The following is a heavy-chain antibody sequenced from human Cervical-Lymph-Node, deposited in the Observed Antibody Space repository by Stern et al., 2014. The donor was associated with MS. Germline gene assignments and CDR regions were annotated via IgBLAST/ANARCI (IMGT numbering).Heavy chain of an antibody. CDR1: GFTFSQYG. CDR2: IWSDGGDK. D-gene: IGHD2-8*01. CDR3: AREDCTRTTCYGTGDY. V-gene: IGHV3-33*01. Sequence: VQLVESGGGVVQPGRSLTLSCAASGFTFSQYGMHWVRPAPGKGLEWVALIWSDGGDKDYADSVEGRFTISRDNSKILVYLQMNSLRVEDTAVYYCAREDCTRTTCYGTGDYWGQGTLVTVSS. J-gene: IGHJ4*02.